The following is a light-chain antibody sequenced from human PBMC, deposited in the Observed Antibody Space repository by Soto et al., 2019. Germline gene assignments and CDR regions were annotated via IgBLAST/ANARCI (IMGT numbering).Light chain of an antibody. CDR3: CSYGGSYTLI. J-gene: IGLJ2*01. V-gene: IGLV2-11*01. CDR1: SSDVGGYNY. CDR2: DVT. Sequence: QSALTQPRSVSGSPGQSVTVSCTGTSSDVGGYNYVSWYQQHPGKAPKLIISDVTNRPSGVPDRFSGSKSGNTASLTISGFQGEDEAEYYCCSYGGSYTLIFGGGTKLTVL.